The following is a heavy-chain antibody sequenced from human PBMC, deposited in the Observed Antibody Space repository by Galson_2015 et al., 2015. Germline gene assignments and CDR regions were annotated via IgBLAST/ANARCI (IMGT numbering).Heavy chain of an antibody. D-gene: IGHD7-27*01. V-gene: IGHV3-74*01. CDR3: VRDSGAQDV. CDR1: GFTFSSYW. Sequence: SLRLSCAVSGFTFSSYWMHWVRQAPGKGLVWFSHINIDGSTAVYVDSVKGRFTISRDNAKNTLYLQMNSLRVEDTAVYYCVRDSGAQDVWGQGTTVTVSS. CDR2: INIDGSTA. J-gene: IGHJ6*02.